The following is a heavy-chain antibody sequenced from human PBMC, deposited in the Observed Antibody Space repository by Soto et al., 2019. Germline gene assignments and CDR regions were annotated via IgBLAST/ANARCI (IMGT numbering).Heavy chain of an antibody. V-gene: IGHV5-51*01. CDR3: AKAYRRSSSCEKLNPFRVKYQYNGMDV. Sequence: PGESLKISCKGSGYSFTSYWIGWVRQMPGKGLEWMGIIYPGDSDTRYSPSFQGQVTISADKSISTAYLQWSSLKASDTAMYYCAKAYRRSSSCEKLNPFRVKYQYNGMDVWGQGTTVTVSS. J-gene: IGHJ6*02. D-gene: IGHD2-21*01. CDR2: IYPGDSDT. CDR1: GYSFTSYW.